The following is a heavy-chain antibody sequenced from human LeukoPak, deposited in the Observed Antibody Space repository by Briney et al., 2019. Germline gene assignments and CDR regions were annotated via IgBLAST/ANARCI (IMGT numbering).Heavy chain of an antibody. V-gene: IGHV3-30*18. CDR3: AKEGDYGSGSFPDY. CDR2: ISYDGSNE. D-gene: IGHD3-10*01. Sequence: PGRSLRLSCAASGFPFNSYGMHWVRQAPGEGLEWGAVISYDGSNEYYADSVRGRYTISRDNSKNTMDLQMNSLRAEDTAVYYWAKEGDYGSGSFPDYWGQGTLVTVSS. CDR1: GFPFNSYG. J-gene: IGHJ4*02.